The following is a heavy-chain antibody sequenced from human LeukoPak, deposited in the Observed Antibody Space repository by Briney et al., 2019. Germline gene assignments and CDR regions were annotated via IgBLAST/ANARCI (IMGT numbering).Heavy chain of an antibody. J-gene: IGHJ4*02. Sequence: PSETLSLTCTVSGGSISSYYWSWIRQPAGKGLEWIGRIYTSGITNYNPSLKSRVTMSVDTSKNQFSLKLSSVTAADTAVYYCARDLNWERRNCSGGSCYSGIDYWGQGTLVTVSS. D-gene: IGHD2-15*01. CDR2: IYTSGIT. CDR3: ARDLNWERRNCSGGSCYSGIDY. V-gene: IGHV4-4*07. CDR1: GGSISSYY.